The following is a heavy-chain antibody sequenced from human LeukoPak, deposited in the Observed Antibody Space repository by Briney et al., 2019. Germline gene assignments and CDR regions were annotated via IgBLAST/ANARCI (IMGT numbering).Heavy chain of an antibody. J-gene: IGHJ3*02. CDR3: ARGAFDI. Sequence: WIRQXPGKGLEWIGSIYYSGSTYYNPSLKSRVTISVDTSKNQFSLKLSSVTAADTAVYYCARGAFDIWGQGTMVTVXS. V-gene: IGHV4-39*07. CDR2: IYYSGST.